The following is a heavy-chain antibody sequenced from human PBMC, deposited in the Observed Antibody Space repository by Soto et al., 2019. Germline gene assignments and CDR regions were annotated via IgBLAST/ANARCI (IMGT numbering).Heavy chain of an antibody. D-gene: IGHD3-10*01. J-gene: IGHJ3*02. Sequence: VQLQQWGAGLLKPSETLSLTCAVFGGSVNSGNYYWSWIRQPPGKGLEWIGEMSHSGGTHFNPSLMCRVTISVDTSKNQFCLKMSSVTAADTARYYWARVEAGTSWTVVDAFDIWGPGTMVTVSS. CDR1: GGSVNSGNYY. V-gene: IGHV4-34*01. CDR3: ARVEAGTSWTVVDAFDI. CDR2: MSHSGGT.